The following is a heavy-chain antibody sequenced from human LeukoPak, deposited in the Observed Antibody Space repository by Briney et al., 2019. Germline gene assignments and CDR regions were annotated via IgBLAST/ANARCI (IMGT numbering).Heavy chain of an antibody. CDR2: ISGGRDTM. J-gene: IGHJ4*02. CDR3: VRVGRIQYFDY. Sequence: GGSLRLSCAASGFAFSSYEMNWVRQAPGKGPEWISYISGGRDTMYYADSVKGRFTSSRDNVKNSLFLQMNSLRAEDTAVYYCVRVGRIQYFDYWGQGTPVTVSS. D-gene: IGHD5-18*01. V-gene: IGHV3-48*03. CDR1: GFAFSSYE.